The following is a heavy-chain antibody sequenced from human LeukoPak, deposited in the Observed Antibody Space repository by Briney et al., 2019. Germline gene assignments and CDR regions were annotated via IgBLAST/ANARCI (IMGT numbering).Heavy chain of an antibody. V-gene: IGHV4-39*07. J-gene: IGHJ4*02. CDR2: IYYSGST. CDR1: GGSISSSSYY. Sequence: SETLSLTCTVSGGSISSSSYYWGWIRQPPGKGLEWIGSIYYSGSTYYNPSLKSRVTISVDTSKNQFSLKLSSVTAADTAVYYCARGGPAYSRPFDYWGQGTLVTVSS. CDR3: ARGGPAYSRPFDY. D-gene: IGHD1-26*01.